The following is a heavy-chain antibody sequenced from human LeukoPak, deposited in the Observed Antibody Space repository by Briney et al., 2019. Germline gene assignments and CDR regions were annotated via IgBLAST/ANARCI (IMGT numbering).Heavy chain of an antibody. D-gene: IGHD2-15*01. Sequence: SETLSLTCTVSGGSVSSGSYYWSWIRQPPGKGLEWIGYIYYSGSTNYNPSLKSRVTISVDTSKNQFSLKLSSVTAADTAVYYCARGRGYCSGGSCYLRFDPWGQGTLVTVSS. CDR1: GGSVSSGSYY. V-gene: IGHV4-61*01. J-gene: IGHJ5*02. CDR3: ARGRGYCSGGSCYLRFDP. CDR2: IYYSGST.